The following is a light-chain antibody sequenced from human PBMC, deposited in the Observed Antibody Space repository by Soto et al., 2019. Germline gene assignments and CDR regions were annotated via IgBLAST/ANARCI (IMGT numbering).Light chain of an antibody. V-gene: IGLV2-23*01. J-gene: IGLJ3*02. CDR2: ESS. Sequence: QSALTQPASVSGSPGQSITISCTGSSSDVGSYDLVSWYQQHPGKAPKLIIYESSKRPSGVSDRFSGSKSGNTASLTISGLQAEDEADYHCCSYACSSTLVFGGGTKVTVL. CDR1: SSDVGSYDL. CDR3: CSYACSSTLV.